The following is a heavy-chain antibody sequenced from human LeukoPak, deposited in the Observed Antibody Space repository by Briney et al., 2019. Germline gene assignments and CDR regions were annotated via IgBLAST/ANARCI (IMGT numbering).Heavy chain of an antibody. J-gene: IGHJ4*02. V-gene: IGHV4-31*03. Sequence: SETLSLTCTVSGGSISSGGYYWSWIRQHPGKGLEWIGYIYYSGSTYYNPSLKSRVTISVDTSKNQFSLKLSSVTAADTAVYYCAREQSYGYYDSSGYFDYWGQGTLVTVSS. CDR1: GGSISSGGYY. CDR3: AREQSYGYYDSSGYFDY. D-gene: IGHD3-22*01. CDR2: IYYSGST.